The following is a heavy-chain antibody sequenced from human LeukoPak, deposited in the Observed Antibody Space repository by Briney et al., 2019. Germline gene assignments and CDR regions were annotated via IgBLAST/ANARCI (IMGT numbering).Heavy chain of an antibody. V-gene: IGHV3-7*01. CDR3: ARALFRLYSSSRRVDS. Sequence: PGGSLRLSCVGSGFSFSTYWMSWVRQAPGKGLEWVANIKEDGSEKYYVDSVKGRFTMSRDNAKNSVYLQMSRLRVEDTAVYYCARALFRLYSSSRRVDSWGQGTLVTVSS. D-gene: IGHD6-13*01. CDR2: IKEDGSEK. J-gene: IGHJ4*02. CDR1: GFSFSTYW.